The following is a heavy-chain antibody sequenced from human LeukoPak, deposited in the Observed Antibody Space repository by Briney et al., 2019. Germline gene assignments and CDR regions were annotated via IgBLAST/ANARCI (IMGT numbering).Heavy chain of an antibody. D-gene: IGHD3-16*02. CDR1: GGSFSSYY. J-gene: IGHJ5*02. Sequence: SETLSLTCAVYGGSFSSYYWGWIRQPPGKGLEWIGSIYYSGSTYYNPSLKSRVTISVDTSKNQFSLKLSSVTAADTAVYYCAGSMYDYVWGSYRNNWFDPWGQGTLVTVSS. V-gene: IGHV4-39*01. CDR3: AGSMYDYVWGSYRNNWFDP. CDR2: IYYSGST.